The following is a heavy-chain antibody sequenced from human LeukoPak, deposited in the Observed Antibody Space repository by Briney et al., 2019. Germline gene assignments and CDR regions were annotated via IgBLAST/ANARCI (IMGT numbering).Heavy chain of an antibody. Sequence: GSLRLSCAASGFTVSSNYMSWVRQAPGKGLEWVSVIYSGDSTYYADSVKGRFTISRDNSKNTLYLQMNSLRAEDTAVYYCARDSNYDSSGYLDYWGQGTLVTVSS. CDR3: ARDSNYDSSGYLDY. J-gene: IGHJ4*02. CDR2: IYSGDST. V-gene: IGHV3-53*01. D-gene: IGHD3-22*01. CDR1: GFTVSSNY.